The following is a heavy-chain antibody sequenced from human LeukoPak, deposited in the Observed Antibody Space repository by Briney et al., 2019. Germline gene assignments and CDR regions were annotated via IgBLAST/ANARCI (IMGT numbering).Heavy chain of an antibody. CDR1: GLTFSSYG. J-gene: IGHJ4*02. D-gene: IGHD6-19*01. V-gene: IGHV3-33*01. CDR2: IWYDGSNK. CDR3: AREGGSGWYYFDY. Sequence: GRSLRLSCAASGLTFSSYGMHWVRQAPGKGLEWVAVIWYDGSNKYYADSVKGRFTISRDNSKNTLYLQKNSLRAEDTAVYYCAREGGSGWYYFDYWGQGTLVTVSS.